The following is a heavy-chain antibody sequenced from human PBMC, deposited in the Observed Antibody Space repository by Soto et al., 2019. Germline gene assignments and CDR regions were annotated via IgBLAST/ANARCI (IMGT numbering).Heavy chain of an antibody. Sequence: EVQLLESGGGLVQPGESLRLSCAASGFTFSSYAMSWVRQAPGKGLEWVSVIIGSDGSTYYADSVKGRFTISRDYSKNTPDLQMNGLRVEDTAVSDCAKGGSSSTFEYWGQGTLVTVSS. J-gene: IGHJ4*02. CDR1: GFTFSSYA. CDR3: AKGGSSSTFEY. CDR2: IIGSDGST. V-gene: IGHV3-23*01. D-gene: IGHD6-6*01.